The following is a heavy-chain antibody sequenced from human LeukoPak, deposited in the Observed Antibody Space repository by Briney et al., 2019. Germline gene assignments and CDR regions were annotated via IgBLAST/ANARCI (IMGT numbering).Heavy chain of an antibody. J-gene: IGHJ2*01. CDR3: ARDHSFGGYIYWYFDL. CDR2: IIPIFGTA. D-gene: IGHD3-22*01. CDR1: GYTFIDYY. Sequence: ASVKVSCKASGYTFIDYYIHWVRQAPGQGLEWMGGIIPIFGTANYAQKFQGRVTITADKSTSTAYMELSSLRSEDTAVYYCARDHSFGGYIYWYFDLWGRGTLVTVSS. V-gene: IGHV1-69*06.